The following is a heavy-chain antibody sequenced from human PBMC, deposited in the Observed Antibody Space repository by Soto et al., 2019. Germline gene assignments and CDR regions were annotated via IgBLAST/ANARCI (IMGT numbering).Heavy chain of an antibody. D-gene: IGHD3-3*01. Sequence: ASVKVSCKASGYTFTGYYMHWVRQAPGQGLEWMGWINPNSGGTNYAQKFQGWVTMTRDTSISTAYMELSRLRSDDTAVYYCARSGGYDFWSGYYYYYYGMDVWGQGTTVTVS. CDR1: GYTFTGYY. V-gene: IGHV1-2*04. J-gene: IGHJ6*02. CDR2: INPNSGGT. CDR3: ARSGGYDFWSGYYYYYYGMDV.